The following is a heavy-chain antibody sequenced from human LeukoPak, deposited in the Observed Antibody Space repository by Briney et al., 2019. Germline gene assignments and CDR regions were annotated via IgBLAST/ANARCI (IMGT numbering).Heavy chain of an antibody. J-gene: IGHJ5*02. CDR2: IYYSGNT. D-gene: IGHD3-10*01. CDR1: GDSISSSSYH. CDR3: ARYYYGSESYENWFDP. V-gene: IGHV4-39*01. Sequence: SETLSLTSTVSGDSISSSSYHWAWIRQPPGKGLEWIGSIYYSGNTYSNPSLRSRVTISVDTSKNQFSLRLNSVTAADAAVYYCARYYYGSESYENWFDPWGQGTLVTVSS.